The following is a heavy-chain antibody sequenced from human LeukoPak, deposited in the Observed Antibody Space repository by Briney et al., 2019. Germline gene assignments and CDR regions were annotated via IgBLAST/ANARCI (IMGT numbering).Heavy chain of an antibody. Sequence: GRSLRLSCAASGFTFSSYAMHWVRQAPGKGLAWVAVISYDGSNKYYADSVKGRFTTSRDNSKNTLYLQMNSLRAEDTAVYYCARDGGSGGNSVDFFDYWGQGTLVTVSS. V-gene: IGHV3-30*04. D-gene: IGHD4-23*01. CDR2: ISYDGSNK. CDR1: GFTFSSYA. CDR3: ARDGGSGGNSVDFFDY. J-gene: IGHJ4*02.